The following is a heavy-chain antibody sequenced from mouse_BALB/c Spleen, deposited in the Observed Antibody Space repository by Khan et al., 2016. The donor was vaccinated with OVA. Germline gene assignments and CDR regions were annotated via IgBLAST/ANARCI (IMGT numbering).Heavy chain of an antibody. J-gene: IGHJ4*01. CDR1: GYSITRDYA. CDR2: ISNTGST. V-gene: IGHV3-2*02. D-gene: IGHD4-1*01. CDR3: ASERGRYYAMDY. Sequence: VQLQQSGPGLVKPSQSLSLTCTVTGYSITRDYAWNWIRQFPGNKLEWMGYISNTGSTDYNPSLKSRISITRDTSKNQFFLQLNSVTTEDTATYYCASERGRYYAMDYWGQGTSVTVSS.